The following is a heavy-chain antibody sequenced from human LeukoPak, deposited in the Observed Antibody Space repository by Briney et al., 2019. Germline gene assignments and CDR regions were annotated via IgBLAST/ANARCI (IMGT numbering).Heavy chain of an antibody. V-gene: IGHV1-24*01. CDR1: GGTFSSYA. CDR3: APRGGYCSSTSCYRGDFDY. J-gene: IGHJ4*02. CDR2: FDPEDGET. Sequence: GASVKVSCKASGGTFSSYAISWVRQAPGKGLEWMGGFDPEDGETIYAQKFQGRVTMTEDTSTDTAYMELSSLRSEDTAVYYCAPRGGYCSSTSCYRGDFDYWGQGTLVTVSS. D-gene: IGHD2-2*02.